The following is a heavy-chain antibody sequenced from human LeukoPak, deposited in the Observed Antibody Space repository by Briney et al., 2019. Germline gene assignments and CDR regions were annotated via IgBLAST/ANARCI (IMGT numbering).Heavy chain of an antibody. J-gene: IGHJ4*02. CDR2: IRYDGSKK. V-gene: IGHV3-30*02. CDR3: VKGRGFYFDY. Sequence: GGSLRLSCAASGFTFSDYGMHWVRQAPGKGLEWVTFIRYDGSKKYYADSVKGRFTFSRDNSKNMLYLQMNSLRADDMAIYYCVKGRGFYFDYWGQGTLVTVSS. CDR1: GFTFSDYG. D-gene: IGHD3-10*01.